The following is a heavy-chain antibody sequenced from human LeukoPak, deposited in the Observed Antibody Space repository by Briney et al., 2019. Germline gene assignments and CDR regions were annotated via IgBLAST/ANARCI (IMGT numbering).Heavy chain of an antibody. J-gene: IGHJ4*02. CDR1: GFTFSNAW. Sequence: GGSLRLSCAASGFTFSNAWMSWVRQAPGKGLEWVGRIRSKTDGGTTDYAAPVKGRFTISRDDSKNTLYLQMNSLKTEDTAVYCCTTYDYGDYTYFDYWGQGTLVTVSS. D-gene: IGHD4-17*01. CDR3: TTYDYGDYTYFDY. CDR2: IRSKTDGGTT. V-gene: IGHV3-15*01.